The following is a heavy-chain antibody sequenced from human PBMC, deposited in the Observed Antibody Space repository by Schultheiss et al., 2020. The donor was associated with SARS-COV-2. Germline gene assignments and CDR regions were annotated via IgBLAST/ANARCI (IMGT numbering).Heavy chain of an antibody. Sequence: SETLSLTCAVYGGSFSGYYWSWIRQPPGKGLEWIGEINHSGSTNYNPSLKSRVTISVDTSKNQFSLKLSSVTAADTAVYYCARDFRVRYEYYGMDVWGQGTTVTVSS. D-gene: IGHD3-9*01. CDR2: INHSGST. CDR3: ARDFRVRYEYYGMDV. V-gene: IGHV4-34*01. CDR1: GGSFSGYY. J-gene: IGHJ6*02.